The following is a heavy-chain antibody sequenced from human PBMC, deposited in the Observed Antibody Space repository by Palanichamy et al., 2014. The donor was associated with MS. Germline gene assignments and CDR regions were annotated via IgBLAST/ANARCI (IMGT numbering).Heavy chain of an antibody. CDR3: ARGASGRGYANS. V-gene: IGHV4-34*01. J-gene: IGHJ4*02. D-gene: IGHD2-2*01. CDR2: INHSGGT. CDR1: GGSISSYY. Sequence: QEQLQQWGAGLLKPSETLSLTCAVSGGSISSYYWSWIRQPPGKGLEWIGEINHSGGTNYNPSLKSRVTVSVDTSKSQFSLKLSSVTAADTAVHYCARGASGRGYANSWGQGTLVTVSS.